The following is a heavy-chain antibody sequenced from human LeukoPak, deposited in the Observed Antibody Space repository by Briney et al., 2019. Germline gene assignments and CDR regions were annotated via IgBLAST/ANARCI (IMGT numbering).Heavy chain of an antibody. CDR1: GGSISSYY. J-gene: IGHJ4*02. D-gene: IGHD1-26*01. V-gene: IGHV4-59*08. CDR3: ARQPLLLQNDY. Sequence: SETLSLTCTVSGGSISSYYWNWIRQPPGKGLEWIGYIYYSGSTNYNPSLKSRVTISVDTSKNQFSLKLSSVTAADTAVYYCARQPLLLQNDYWGQGTLVTVSS. CDR2: IYYSGST.